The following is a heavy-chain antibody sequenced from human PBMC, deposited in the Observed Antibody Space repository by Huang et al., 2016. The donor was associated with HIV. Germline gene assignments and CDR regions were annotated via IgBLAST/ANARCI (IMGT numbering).Heavy chain of an antibody. Sequence: QITLKESGPTLVKPTQTPTLTCTFSGFSLRTSGVGVGWIRQPPGKALEWLALIYWDDEKRYTPYLRPRLTVTKDTSKNQVILTMANVDPVETATYVCAHLGDFWSCFTVREYFDQWGQGILVAVSS. CDR2: IYWDDEK. CDR1: GFSLRTSGVG. V-gene: IGHV2-5*02. J-gene: IGHJ4*02. D-gene: IGHD3-3*01. CDR3: AHLGDFWSCFTVREYFDQ.